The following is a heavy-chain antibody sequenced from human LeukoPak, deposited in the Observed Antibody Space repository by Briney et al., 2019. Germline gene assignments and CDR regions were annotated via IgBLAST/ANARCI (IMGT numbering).Heavy chain of an antibody. V-gene: IGHV3-23*01. CDR3: AKGISGPKYYFEY. Sequence: PGGSLRLSCAASGFTFSNFAMRWVRQAPGKGLEWVSSITGSGGETFYADSVKGRFTTSRDNSKNTLYLQMSSLRAEDTAMYFCAKGISGPKYYFEYWGQGTLVTVSS. CDR1: GFTFSNFA. CDR2: ITGSGGET. J-gene: IGHJ4*02. D-gene: IGHD2/OR15-2a*01.